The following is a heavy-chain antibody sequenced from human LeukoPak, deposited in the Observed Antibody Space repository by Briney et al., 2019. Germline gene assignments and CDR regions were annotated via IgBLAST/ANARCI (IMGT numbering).Heavy chain of an antibody. CDR2: ISSSGSTI. J-gene: IGHJ4*02. Sequence: GGSLRLSCAASGFTFSSYEMNWVRQAPGKGLEWVSYISSSGSTIYYADSVKGRFTISRDNAKNSLYLQMNSLRAEDTAVYYCAKSKPEYSYGILSSFYFDYWGQGTLVTVSS. CDR1: GFTFSSYE. V-gene: IGHV3-48*03. CDR3: AKSKPEYSYGILSSFYFDY. D-gene: IGHD5-18*01.